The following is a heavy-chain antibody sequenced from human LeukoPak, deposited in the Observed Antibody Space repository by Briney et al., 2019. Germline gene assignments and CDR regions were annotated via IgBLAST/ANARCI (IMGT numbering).Heavy chain of an antibody. Sequence: SETLSLTCTVSGGSISSSSYYWSWIRQPPGKGLEWIGYIYYSGSTNYNPSLKSRVTISVDTSKNHFSLKLGSVTAADTAVYYCARGSSRGWFDPWGQGTLVTVST. V-gene: IGHV4-61*03. CDR3: ARGSSRGWFDP. CDR1: GGSISSSSYY. J-gene: IGHJ5*02. CDR2: IYYSGST.